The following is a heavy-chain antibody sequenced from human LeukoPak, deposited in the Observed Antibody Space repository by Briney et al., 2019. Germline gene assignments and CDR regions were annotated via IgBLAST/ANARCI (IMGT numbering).Heavy chain of an antibody. CDR1: GFTFSSYA. J-gene: IGHJ3*02. Sequence: GGSLRLSCAASGFTFSSYAMSWVRQAPGKGLEWVSAISGSGGSTYYADSVKGRFTISRDNPKNTLFFQMNSLRAEDTAVYYCAKEGYSGYDAFDIWGQGTMVTVSS. CDR3: AKEGYSGYDAFDI. CDR2: ISGSGGST. V-gene: IGHV3-23*01. D-gene: IGHD5-12*01.